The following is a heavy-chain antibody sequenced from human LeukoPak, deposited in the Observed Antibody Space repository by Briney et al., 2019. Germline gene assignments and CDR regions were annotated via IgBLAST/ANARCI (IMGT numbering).Heavy chain of an antibody. CDR3: ARGPYTNGHYFEY. J-gene: IGHJ4*02. V-gene: IGHV3-74*01. D-gene: IGHD6-19*01. CDR1: GFTFSRYW. CDR2: INPDGSTT. Sequence: GGSLRLSCAASGFTFSRYWIHWVRQAPGKGLEWVSRINPDGSTTTYADSVKGRFTISRDNAKNTVYLQMNSLRAEDTAVYYCARGPYTNGHYFEYWGQGTLATVSS.